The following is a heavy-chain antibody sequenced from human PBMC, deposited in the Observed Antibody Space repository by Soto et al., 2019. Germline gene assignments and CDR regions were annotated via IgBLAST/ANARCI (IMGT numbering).Heavy chain of an antibody. V-gene: IGHV3-30-3*01. CDR1: GFTFSSYA. CDR3: AREDYYDSSGYRDHPGFDY. D-gene: IGHD3-22*01. J-gene: IGHJ4*02. Sequence: GGSLRLSCAASGFTFSSYAMHWVRQAPGKGLEWVAVISYDGSNKYYADSVKGRFTISRDNSKNTLYLQMNSLRAEDTAVYYCAREDYYDSSGYRDHPGFDYWGQGTLVTVSS. CDR2: ISYDGSNK.